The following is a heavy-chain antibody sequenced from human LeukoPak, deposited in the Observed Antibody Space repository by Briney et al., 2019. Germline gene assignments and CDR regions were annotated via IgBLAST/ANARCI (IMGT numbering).Heavy chain of an antibody. CDR1: GFTLSSYG. CDR2: ISGSGGTT. CDR3: AKDPGRWEPNY. J-gene: IGHJ4*02. V-gene: IGHV3-23*01. D-gene: IGHD1-26*01. Sequence: AGGSLRLSCAASGFTLSSYGMSWVRQAPGKGLEWVSAISGSGGTTYYADSVKGRFTISRDNSKNTLYLQMNSLRAEDTAVYYCAKDPGRWEPNYWGQGTLVTVSS.